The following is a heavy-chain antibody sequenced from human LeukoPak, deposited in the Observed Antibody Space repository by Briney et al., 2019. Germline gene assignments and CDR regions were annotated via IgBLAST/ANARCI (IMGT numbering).Heavy chain of an antibody. V-gene: IGHV3-21*01. D-gene: IGHD5-18*01. J-gene: IGHJ4*02. Sequence: GGSLRLSCAASGFTFSSYSMNWVRQAPGKGLEWVSSISSSSSYIYYADSVKGRFTISRDNANNSLYLQMNSLRAEDTAVYYCARERGYSYGTEELFDYWGQGTLVTVSS. CDR3: ARERGYSYGTEELFDY. CDR2: ISSSSSYI. CDR1: GFTFSSYS.